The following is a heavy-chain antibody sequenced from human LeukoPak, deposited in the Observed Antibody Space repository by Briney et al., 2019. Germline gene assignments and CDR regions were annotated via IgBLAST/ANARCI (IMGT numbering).Heavy chain of an antibody. V-gene: IGHV4-59*01. D-gene: IGHD3-3*01. Sequence: SETLSLTCTVSGGSISGYYWSWIRQPPGKGLEWVGYISYSGSTNYNPSLKSRVTISVDTSKNQFSLKLSSVTAADTAIYYCARDSAGGYDFWSGYSSPYYFDYWGQGTLVTVSS. CDR2: ISYSGST. J-gene: IGHJ4*02. CDR3: ARDSAGGYDFWSGYSSPYYFDY. CDR1: GGSISGYY.